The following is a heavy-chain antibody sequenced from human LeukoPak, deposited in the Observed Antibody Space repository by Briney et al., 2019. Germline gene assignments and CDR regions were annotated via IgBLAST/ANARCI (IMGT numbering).Heavy chain of an antibody. J-gene: IGHJ4*02. D-gene: IGHD3-16*01. V-gene: IGHV3-23*01. Sequence: AGGSLRLSCAASAFTFSDYYMSWVRQAPGKGLEWVSAISGSGGSTYYADSVKGRFTISRDNSKNTLYLQMNSLRAEDTAVYYCAKDWVTFGGVIGYFDYWGQGTLVTVSS. CDR2: ISGSGGST. CDR3: AKDWVTFGGVIGYFDY. CDR1: AFTFSDYY.